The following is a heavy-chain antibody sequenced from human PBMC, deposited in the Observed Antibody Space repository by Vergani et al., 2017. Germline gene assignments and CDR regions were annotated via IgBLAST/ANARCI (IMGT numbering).Heavy chain of an antibody. D-gene: IGHD1-14*01. CDR2: TWYDGNNK. CDR1: GFTFNQYG. V-gene: IGHV3-33*01. CDR3: ARDLRLLYNRFDP. Sequence: QVQLVESGGGVVQPGRSLRLSCAASGFTFNQYGMHWVRQAPGKGLGWGAVTWYDGNNKQYADSVKGRFTISRDNSKSTMYLQLNSLRDEDTGVYYCARDLRLLYNRFDPWGQGTLVTVSS. J-gene: IGHJ5*02.